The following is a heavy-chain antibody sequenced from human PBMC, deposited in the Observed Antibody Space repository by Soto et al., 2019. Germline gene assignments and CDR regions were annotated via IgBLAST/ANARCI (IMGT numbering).Heavy chain of an antibody. Sequence: GGSLRLSCEASGFPFSSYGRTWVRQAPGKGLEWVSFSSATGAGTYYADSVTGRFTISRDNSKNTLYLQMTSLRADDTAVYYCAKDRRAGGNYGFYSDFWGQGALVTVSS. CDR2: SSATGAGT. V-gene: IGHV3-23*01. CDR3: AKDRRAGGNYGFYSDF. J-gene: IGHJ4*02. D-gene: IGHD1-7*01. CDR1: GFPFSSYG.